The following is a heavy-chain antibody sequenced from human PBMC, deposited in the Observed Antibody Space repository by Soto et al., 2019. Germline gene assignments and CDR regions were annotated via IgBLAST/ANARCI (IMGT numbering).Heavy chain of an antibody. J-gene: IGHJ3*02. V-gene: IGHV1-58*02. D-gene: IGHD3-16*01. CDR1: RFTFTSSA. CDR2: IVVGSGNT. Sequence: SVKVSCKASRFTFTSSAMQWVRQARGQRLEWIGWIVVGSGNTNYAQKFQERVTITRDMSTSTAYMELSSLRSEDTAVYYCVYDPLDAFDIWGQGTMVTVSS. CDR3: VYDPLDAFDI.